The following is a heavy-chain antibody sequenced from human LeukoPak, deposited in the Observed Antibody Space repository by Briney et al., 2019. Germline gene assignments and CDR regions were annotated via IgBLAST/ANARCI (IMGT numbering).Heavy chain of an antibody. CDR3: ARALDDILTGYPHYYYGMDV. V-gene: IGHV3-30-3*01. D-gene: IGHD3-9*01. CDR2: ISYDGSNK. J-gene: IGHJ6*02. Sequence: PGGSLRLSCAASGFTLSSYAMHWVRQAPGKGLEWVAVISYDGSNKYYADSVKGRFTISRDNSKNTLYLQMNSLRAEDTAVYYCARALDDILTGYPHYYYGMDVWGQGTTVTVSS. CDR1: GFTLSSYA.